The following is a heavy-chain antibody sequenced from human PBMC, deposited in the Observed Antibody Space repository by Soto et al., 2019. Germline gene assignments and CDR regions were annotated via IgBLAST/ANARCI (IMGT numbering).Heavy chain of an antibody. J-gene: IGHJ6*02. CDR2: ISAFNGNT. D-gene: IGHD4-17*01. CDR3: AREGTTTSHYYYYGMDV. V-gene: IGHV1-18*01. Sequence: ASVKGSCKASGYAITSYGISWLLQAPGQGLEWMGWISAFNGNTNYAQKLQGRVTMTTDTSTSTAYMELRSLRSDDTAVYYCAREGTTTSHYYYYGMDVWGQGTTVTVSS. CDR1: GYAITSYG.